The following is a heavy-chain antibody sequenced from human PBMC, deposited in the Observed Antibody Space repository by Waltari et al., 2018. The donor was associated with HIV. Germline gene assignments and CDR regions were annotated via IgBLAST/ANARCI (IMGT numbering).Heavy chain of an antibody. J-gene: IGHJ2*01. D-gene: IGHD1-26*01. CDR2: IYYTGRA. Sequence: QLHLQESGPGLVKPSETLSSPSIASVGSVSRGVYFWGWIRQPPGKGLEWVGRIYYTGRAYYNPSLKSRVTISVDTSKNQFSLKVTSVTAADTAVYYCARHALRVGAAYWNFDLWGRGTLVTVSS. V-gene: IGHV4-39*01. CDR3: ARHALRVGAAYWNFDL. CDR1: VGSVSRGVYF.